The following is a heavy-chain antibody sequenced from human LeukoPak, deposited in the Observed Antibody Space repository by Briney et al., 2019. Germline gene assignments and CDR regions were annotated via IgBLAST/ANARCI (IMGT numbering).Heavy chain of an antibody. D-gene: IGHD6-13*01. V-gene: IGHV1-69*05. CDR1: GGTFSSYA. CDR2: IIPIFGTA. CDR3: AREFSAAGTYNWFDP. J-gene: IGHJ5*02. Sequence: SVKVSCKASGGTFSSYAISWVRQAPGQGLEWMGGIIPIFGTANYAQKFQGRVTITTDESTSTAYMELSSLRSEDTAVSYCAREFSAAGTYNWFDPWGQGTLVTVSS.